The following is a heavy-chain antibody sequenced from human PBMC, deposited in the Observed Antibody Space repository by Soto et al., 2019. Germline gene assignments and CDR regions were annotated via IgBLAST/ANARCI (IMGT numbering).Heavy chain of an antibody. V-gene: IGHV3-30*03. J-gene: IGHJ4*02. CDR2: ISYDGSNK. CDR1: GFTFSHYG. CDR3: ARYSGKYQGPIDY. D-gene: IGHD1-26*01. Sequence: QVQLVESGGGVVQPGRSLRLSCAASGFTFSHYGIHWVRQAPGKGLEWLAVISYDGSNKHYADSVKGRFTVSRDNSKNTLYLQMHSMRAVDTAVYFCARYSGKYQGPIDYWGQSTLVTVSS.